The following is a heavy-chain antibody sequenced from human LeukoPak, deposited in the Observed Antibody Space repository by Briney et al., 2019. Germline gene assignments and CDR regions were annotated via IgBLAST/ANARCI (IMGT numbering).Heavy chain of an antibody. CDR3: ARLSAVPYYFDY. CDR1: GGSLSGSY. Sequence: SETLSLTCDVNGGSLSGSYWSWIRQSPEKGLEWIGEINQSGNSNYNPSLKSRVTISVDTSKNQFSLKLSSVTAADTAVYYCARLSAVPYYFDYWGQGTLVTVSS. V-gene: IGHV4-34*01. J-gene: IGHJ4*02. CDR2: INQSGNS. D-gene: IGHD6-19*01.